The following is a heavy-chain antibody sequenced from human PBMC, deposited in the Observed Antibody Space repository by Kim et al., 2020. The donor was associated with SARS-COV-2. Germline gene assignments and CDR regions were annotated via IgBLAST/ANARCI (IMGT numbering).Heavy chain of an antibody. CDR3: ARDRGHYYDNSGYPLGY. CDR2: IIPILGIA. CDR1: GGTFSSYG. Sequence: SVKVSCKASGGTFSSYGISWVRQAPGQGLEWMGRIIPILGIANYAQKFQGRVTITADKPTSTAYMELSSLRSEDTAVYYCARDRGHYYDNSGYPLGYWGQGTLGTVSS. J-gene: IGHJ4*02. V-gene: IGHV1-69*04. D-gene: IGHD3-22*01.